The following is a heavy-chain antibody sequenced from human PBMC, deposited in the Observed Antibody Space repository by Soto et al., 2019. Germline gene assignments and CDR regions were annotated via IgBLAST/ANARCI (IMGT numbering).Heavy chain of an antibody. CDR3: AKDRRRGSYGYDAFDM. Sequence: ASVKVSCKASGYTFTSYGTAWMRQAPGQGLEWMGWISAYNGNTDYAQKVHGRVTMTSDTSTGTAYMELGSLRSDDTAVYYCAKDRRRGSYGYDAFDMWGQGTMVTVSS. CDR1: GYTFTSYG. V-gene: IGHV1-18*01. J-gene: IGHJ3*02. CDR2: ISAYNGNT. D-gene: IGHD5-18*01.